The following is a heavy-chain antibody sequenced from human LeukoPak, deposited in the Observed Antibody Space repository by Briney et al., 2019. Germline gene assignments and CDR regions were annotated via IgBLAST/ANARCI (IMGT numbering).Heavy chain of an antibody. Sequence: ASVKVSCKASGYTFTSYAMHWVRQAPGQRLEWMGWINGGNGNTKYSQKLQGRVTITRDTSASTAYMELRSLRSEDTAVFYCARGPPRLNWFDPWGQGTLVTVSS. J-gene: IGHJ5*02. CDR1: GYTFTSYA. CDR2: INGGNGNT. CDR3: ARGPPRLNWFDP. V-gene: IGHV1-3*01. D-gene: IGHD6-25*01.